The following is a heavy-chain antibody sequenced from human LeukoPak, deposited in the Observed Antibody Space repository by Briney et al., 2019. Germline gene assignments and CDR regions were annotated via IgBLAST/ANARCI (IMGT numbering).Heavy chain of an antibody. CDR3: AREDGYNRGSFDY. Sequence: GASVKVSCKASGYTFTGYYMHWVRQAPGQGLEWMGWINPNSGGTNYAQKFQGRVTMTRDTSISTAYMELSRLRSDDTAVYYCAREDGYNRGSFDYWGQGTLVTASS. CDR1: GYTFTGYY. D-gene: IGHD5-24*01. CDR2: INPNSGGT. J-gene: IGHJ4*02. V-gene: IGHV1-2*02.